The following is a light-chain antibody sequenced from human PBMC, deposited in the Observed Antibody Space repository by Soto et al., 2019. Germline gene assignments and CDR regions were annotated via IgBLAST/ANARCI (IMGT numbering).Light chain of an antibody. CDR2: RSS. V-gene: IGLV1-47*02. CDR1: NSNIVSNY. J-gene: IGLJ2*01. CDR3: SAWDSTLRDVV. Sequence: QSVLTQPPSVSATPGQTVSISCSGSNSNIVSNYVYWYRQLPGAGPKLLIFRSSQRPSDTPDRFSASTSGTSATLAISGLRSEDEGDYYCSAWDSTLRDVVFGGGTKLTVL.